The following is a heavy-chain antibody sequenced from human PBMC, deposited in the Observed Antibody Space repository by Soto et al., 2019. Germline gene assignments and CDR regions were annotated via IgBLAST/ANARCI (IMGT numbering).Heavy chain of an antibody. Sequence: GGSLRLSCAASGFTFSSYAMHWVRQAPGKGLEWVAVISYDGSNKYYADSVKGRFTISRDNSKNTLYLQMNSLRAEDTAVYYCARALPTTAYYYYGMDVWGQGTTVTVSS. J-gene: IGHJ6*02. D-gene: IGHD2-21*02. V-gene: IGHV3-30-3*01. CDR1: GFTFSSYA. CDR2: ISYDGSNK. CDR3: ARALPTTAYYYYGMDV.